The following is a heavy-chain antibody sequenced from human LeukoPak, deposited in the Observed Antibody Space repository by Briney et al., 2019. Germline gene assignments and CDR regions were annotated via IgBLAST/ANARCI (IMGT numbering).Heavy chain of an antibody. J-gene: IGHJ4*02. CDR3: AKDRRDGYHGPADY. CDR1: GFPFSSYA. D-gene: IGHD5-24*01. V-gene: IGHV3-23*01. Sequence: GSLRLSFAASGFPFSSYAMTWVRQGPGKGLQWVAAITRSGHSTYYADSVKGRFTISRDNSKNTLYLQMNSLRAEDTAVYYCAKDRRDGYHGPADYWGQGTLVTVSS. CDR2: ITRSGHST.